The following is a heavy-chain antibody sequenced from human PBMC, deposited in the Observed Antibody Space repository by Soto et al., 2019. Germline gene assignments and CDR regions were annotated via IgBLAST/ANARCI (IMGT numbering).Heavy chain of an antibody. CDR2: LYHIGST. CDR3: RSSTSCYDESCVDV. J-gene: IGHJ6*02. CDR1: GYSISSGNY. D-gene: IGHD2-2*01. V-gene: IGHV4-38-2*01. Sequence: PSETLSLTCAVSGYSISSGNYWAWIRQPPGRGLEWIGSLYHIGSTHYNTSLKSRVTISVDTSKNHFSLELSSVTAADTAIYYCRSSTSCYDESCVDVWGQGTMVTVSS.